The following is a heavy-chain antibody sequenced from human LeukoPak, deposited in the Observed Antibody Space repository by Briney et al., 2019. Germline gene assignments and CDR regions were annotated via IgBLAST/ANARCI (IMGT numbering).Heavy chain of an antibody. Sequence: ASVKVSCKASSYTFTSYGISWVRQAPGQGLEWMGWISAYNGNTNYAQKLQGRVTMTTDTSTSTAYMELRSLRSDDTAVYYCARHYYDSSGYYGNDYWGQGTLVTVSS. D-gene: IGHD3-22*01. CDR3: ARHYYDSSGYYGNDY. V-gene: IGHV1-18*01. CDR1: SYTFTSYG. J-gene: IGHJ4*02. CDR2: ISAYNGNT.